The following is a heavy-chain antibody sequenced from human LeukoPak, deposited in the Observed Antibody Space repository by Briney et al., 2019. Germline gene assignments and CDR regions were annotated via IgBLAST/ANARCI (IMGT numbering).Heavy chain of an antibody. Sequence: SETLSLTCTVSGGSISSSSYYWGWIRQPPGKGLEWIGYIYYSGSTNYNPSLKSRVTISVDTSKNQFSLKLSSVTAADTAVYFCARLRYYDSSGYWYYFDYWGQGTLVTVSS. CDR1: GGSISSSSYY. D-gene: IGHD3-22*01. V-gene: IGHV4-61*05. CDR3: ARLRYYDSSGYWYYFDY. CDR2: IYYSGST. J-gene: IGHJ4*02.